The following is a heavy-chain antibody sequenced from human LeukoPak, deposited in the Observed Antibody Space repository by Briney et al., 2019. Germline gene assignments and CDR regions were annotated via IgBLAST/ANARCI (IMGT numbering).Heavy chain of an antibody. CDR1: RFTFRTYP. CDR3: ARFEATVDSFDI. J-gene: IGHJ3*02. CDR2: ISRTGDYI. Sequence: GGSLRLSCSVSRFTFRTYPMNWLRQAPGKGLEWVSSISRTGDYIYHADSVKGRFTISRDNAKNSLYLQMNSLRAEATAVYYFARFEATVDSFDIWGQGTMVTVSS. D-gene: IGHD4-11*01. V-gene: IGHV3-21*01.